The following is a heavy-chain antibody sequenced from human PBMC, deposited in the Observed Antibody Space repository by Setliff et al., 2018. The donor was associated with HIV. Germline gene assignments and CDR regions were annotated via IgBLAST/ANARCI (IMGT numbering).Heavy chain of an antibody. D-gene: IGHD5-12*01. CDR2: IYYSGST. V-gene: IGHV4-59*08. CDR1: GGSMSGLY. J-gene: IGHJ6*02. CDR3: ARGGPAVAYAVDV. Sequence: SETLSLTCTVSGGSMSGLYWSWIRQPPGKGLEWIGSIYYSGSTNYNPSLKSRVTISVDTSKNQFSLKVNSVTAADTAIYYCARGGPAVAYAVDVWGQGTTVTVSS.